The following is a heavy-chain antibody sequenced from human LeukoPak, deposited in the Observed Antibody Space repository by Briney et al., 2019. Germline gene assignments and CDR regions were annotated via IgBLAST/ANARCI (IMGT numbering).Heavy chain of an antibody. D-gene: IGHD6-19*01. Sequence: GGSLRLSCAASGFTFSSYAMSWVRQCPGKGLEWVSAIIGSGGSTYYADSVKGRFTISRDNSKNTLYLQMNSLRAEDTAVYYCAKDRDTYSSGRHPSFDYWGQGTLVTVSS. J-gene: IGHJ4*02. CDR3: AKDRDTYSSGRHPSFDY. V-gene: IGHV3-23*01. CDR2: IIGSGGST. CDR1: GFTFSSYA.